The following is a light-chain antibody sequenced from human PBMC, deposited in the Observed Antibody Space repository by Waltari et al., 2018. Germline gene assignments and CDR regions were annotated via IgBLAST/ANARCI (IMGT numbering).Light chain of an antibody. Sequence: DIQMTQSPSTLSASVGDKVTITCRAKESISIWLAWYPHKPGTAPKLLIYRASTLERGVPSRFSGAGSGTEFTLTISSLQPDDFATYYCQQYDSESYTFGQGTKLEIK. J-gene: IGKJ2*01. CDR1: ESISIW. V-gene: IGKV1-5*03. CDR2: RAS. CDR3: QQYDSESYT.